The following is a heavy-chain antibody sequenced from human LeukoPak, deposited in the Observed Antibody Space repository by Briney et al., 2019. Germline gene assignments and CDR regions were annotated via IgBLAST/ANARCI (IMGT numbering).Heavy chain of an antibody. J-gene: IGHJ4*02. V-gene: IGHV3-7*01. CDR2: IKQDGSEK. CDR1: GFTFSNAW. Sequence: GGSLRLSCAASGFTFSNAWMSWARQAPGKGLEWVANIKQDGSEKYYVDSVKGRFTISRDNAKNSLYLQMNSLRAEDTAVYYCAREAGGSSHWGQGTLVTVSS. CDR3: AREAGGSSH. D-gene: IGHD2-2*01.